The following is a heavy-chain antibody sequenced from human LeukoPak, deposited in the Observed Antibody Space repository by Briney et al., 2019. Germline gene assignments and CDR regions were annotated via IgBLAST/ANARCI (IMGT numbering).Heavy chain of an antibody. CDR1: GFTFSGFG. CDR2: ISFDGSKK. J-gene: IGHJ5*02. Sequence: GGSLRLSCAASGFTFSGFGIHWVRQAPGKGLEWVAVISFDGSKKYYADSVKGRFIISRDNSKNTLDLQMNSLRAEDTAVYYCARGRYCSSTSCHNWFDPWGQGTLVTVSS. V-gene: IGHV3-30*03. D-gene: IGHD2-2*01. CDR3: ARGRYCSSTSCHNWFDP.